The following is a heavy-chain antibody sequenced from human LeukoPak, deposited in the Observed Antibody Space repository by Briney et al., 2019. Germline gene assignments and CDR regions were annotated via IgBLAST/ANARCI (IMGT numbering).Heavy chain of an antibody. D-gene: IGHD4-17*01. V-gene: IGHV5-10-1*01. CDR3: ARPGDYADGDAFDI. CDR1: GYSFTSYW. Sequence: GESLKTSCKGSGYSFTSYWISWVRQLPGKGLESMGRIDPRDSYTNYSPSFQGHVTISADKSISTAYLQWSSLKASDTAMYYCARPGDYADGDAFDIWGQGTMVTVSS. CDR2: IDPRDSYT. J-gene: IGHJ3*02.